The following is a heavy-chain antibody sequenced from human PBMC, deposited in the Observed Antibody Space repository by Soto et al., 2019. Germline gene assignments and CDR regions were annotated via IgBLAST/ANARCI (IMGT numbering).Heavy chain of an antibody. Sequence: SETLSLTCAVYGGSFSGYYWSWIRQPPGKGLEWIGEINHSGSTNYNPSLKSRVTISVDTTKNQFSLQLSSVTAADTAVYYCARNNQYYCGSGSYCRYWFDPWGQGTLVTVSS. V-gene: IGHV4-34*01. CDR1: GGSFSGYY. CDR2: INHSGST. CDR3: ARNNQYYCGSGSYCRYWFDP. D-gene: IGHD3-10*01. J-gene: IGHJ5*02.